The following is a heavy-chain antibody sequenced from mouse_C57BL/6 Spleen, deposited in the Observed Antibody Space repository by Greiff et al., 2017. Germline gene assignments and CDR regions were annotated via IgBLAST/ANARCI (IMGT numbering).Heavy chain of an antibody. CDR2: ISDGGSYT. CDR1: GFTFSSYA. V-gene: IGHV5-4*01. J-gene: IGHJ2*01. D-gene: IGHD1-1*02. CDR3: ARDRWKDFDY. Sequence: EVKLMESGGGLVKPGGSLKLSCAASGFTFSSYAMSWVRQTPEKRLEWVATISDGGSYTYYPDNVKGRFTISRDNAKNNLYLQMSHLKSEDTAMYYCARDRWKDFDYWGQGTTLTVSS.